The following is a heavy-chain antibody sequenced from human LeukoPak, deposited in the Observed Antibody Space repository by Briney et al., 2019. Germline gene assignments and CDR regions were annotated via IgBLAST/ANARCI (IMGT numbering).Heavy chain of an antibody. Sequence: ASVKVSCKASGGTFSSYANSWVRQAPGQGLEWMGRIIPIFGIANYAQKFQGRVTITADKSTSTAYMELSSLRSEDTAVYYCARDRADYSNPVYFDYWGQGTLVTVSS. V-gene: IGHV1-69*04. CDR2: IIPIFGIA. D-gene: IGHD4-11*01. CDR3: ARDRADYSNPVYFDY. CDR1: GGTFSSYA. J-gene: IGHJ4*02.